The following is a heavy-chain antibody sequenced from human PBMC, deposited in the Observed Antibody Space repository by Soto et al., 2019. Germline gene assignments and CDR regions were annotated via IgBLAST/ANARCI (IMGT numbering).Heavy chain of an antibody. V-gene: IGHV3-23*01. CDR2: IGGSGDGT. J-gene: IGHJ4*02. Sequence: PGESLKISCAASRFTFDGYAMSWVRQAPGKGLQWVSTIGGSGDGTYYADSVKGRFTISRDNSKNTLYLQMNSLRAEDTAVYYCAKAREVTLVRVPSSYWGQGTLVTVSS. CDR1: RFTFDGYA. CDR3: AKAREVTLVRVPSSY. D-gene: IGHD3-10*01.